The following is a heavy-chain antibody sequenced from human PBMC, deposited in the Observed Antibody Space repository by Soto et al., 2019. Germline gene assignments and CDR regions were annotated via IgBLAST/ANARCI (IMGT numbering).Heavy chain of an antibody. CDR2: INHSGST. J-gene: IGHJ6*03. V-gene: IGHV4-34*01. Sequence: QVQLQQWGAGLLKPSETLSLTCAVYGGSFSGYYWSWIRQPPGKGLEWIGEINHSGSTNYNPSLKSRVTISVDTSKNQFSLKLSSVTAADTAVYYCARGRTNYYYYYYMDVWGKGTTVTVSS. CDR1: GGSFSGYY. D-gene: IGHD2-8*01. CDR3: ARGRTNYYYYYYMDV.